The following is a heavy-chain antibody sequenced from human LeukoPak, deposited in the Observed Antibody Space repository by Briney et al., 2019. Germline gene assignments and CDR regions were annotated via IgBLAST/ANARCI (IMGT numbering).Heavy chain of an antibody. D-gene: IGHD1-1*01. CDR3: ARDHNYAFDN. CDR2: IGIDSGNT. V-gene: IGHV3-48*01. J-gene: IGHJ4*02. Sequence: GGSLRLSCTASGFPFIEYSMNWVRQAPGKGLEWISYIGIDSGNTKYADSVRGRFTISADKAKNSLYLQMNSLRVEDTAVYYCARDHNYAFDNWSQGTLVSVAS. CDR1: GFPFIEYS.